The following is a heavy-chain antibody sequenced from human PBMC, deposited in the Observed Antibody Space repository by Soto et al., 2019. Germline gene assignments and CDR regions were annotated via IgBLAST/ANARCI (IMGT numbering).Heavy chain of an antibody. D-gene: IGHD3-10*01. CDR3: ARGRYYGSGSYPYFDY. V-gene: IGHV4-34*01. Sequence: QVQLQQWGAGLLKPSETLSLTCAVYGGSFSGYYWSWIRQPPGKGLEWIGEINHSGSTNYNPSIKSRVNISVDTSKNQFSLKLSSVTAADTAVYYCARGRYYGSGSYPYFDYWGQGTLVTVSS. CDR1: GGSFSGYY. CDR2: INHSGST. J-gene: IGHJ4*02.